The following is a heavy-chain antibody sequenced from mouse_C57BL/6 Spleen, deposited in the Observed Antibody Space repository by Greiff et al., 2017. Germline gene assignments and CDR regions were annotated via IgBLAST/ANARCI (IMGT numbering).Heavy chain of an antibody. CDR1: GYTFTSSW. D-gene: IGHD1-1*01. Sequence: QVQLQQPGAELVKPGASVKVSCKASGYTFTSSWMPWGKQRPGQGLEWIGRIHPSDSDTNYNQKFKGKATLTVDKSSSTAYMQLSSLTSEDSAVYYCAIPLITTVVATPFAYWGQGTLVTVSA. V-gene: IGHV1-74*01. J-gene: IGHJ3*01. CDR2: IHPSDSDT. CDR3: AIPLITTVVATPFAY.